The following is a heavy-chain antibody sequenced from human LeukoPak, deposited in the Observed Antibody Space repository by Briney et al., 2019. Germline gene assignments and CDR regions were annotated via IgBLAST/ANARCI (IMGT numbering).Heavy chain of an antibody. CDR1: GFTFSSYW. Sequence: GGSLRLSCAASGFTFSSYWMHWVRQAPGNGLVWVSRIDSDGSSTIYADSVKGRFTISRDNAKNTLNLQMNSLRAEDTALYYCARSGAPTPDYWGQGTLVTVSS. CDR2: IDSDGSST. V-gene: IGHV3-74*01. CDR3: ARSGAPTPDY. D-gene: IGHD2-15*01. J-gene: IGHJ4*02.